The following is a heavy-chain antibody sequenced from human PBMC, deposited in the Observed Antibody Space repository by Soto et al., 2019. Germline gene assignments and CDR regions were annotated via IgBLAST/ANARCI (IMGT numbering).Heavy chain of an antibody. CDR2: IFSSGST. Sequence: SETLSLTCTVSGGSINTFCWSWVRQPAGKGLEWIGRIFSSGSTSFNPSLESRVAMSVDTPKNHFSLNLSSVTAADMAVYYCAREGSYSAYNFAHGIQLWSFDFWGQGALVTVSS. CDR1: GGSINTFC. D-gene: IGHD5-12*01. J-gene: IGHJ4*02. CDR3: AREGSYSAYNFAHGIQLWSFDF. V-gene: IGHV4-4*07.